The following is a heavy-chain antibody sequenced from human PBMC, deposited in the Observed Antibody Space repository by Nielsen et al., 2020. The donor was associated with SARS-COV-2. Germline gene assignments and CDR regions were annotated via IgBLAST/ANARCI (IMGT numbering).Heavy chain of an antibody. V-gene: IGHV4-31*03. Sequence: SETLSLTCTVSGGSISSGGYYWRWIRHHPGKGLEWIGYIYFSGRTCYNPSLKRRVTISVDTSKNHFSLSLRSVTAADTAVYYCARESSGYDHYNYGMDVWGQGTTVTVSS. D-gene: IGHD5-12*01. CDR3: ARESSGYDHYNYGMDV. CDR1: GGSISSGGYY. CDR2: IYFSGRT. J-gene: IGHJ6*02.